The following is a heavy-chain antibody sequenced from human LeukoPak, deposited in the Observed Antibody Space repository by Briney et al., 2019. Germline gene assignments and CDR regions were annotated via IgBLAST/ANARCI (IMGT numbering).Heavy chain of an antibody. CDR2: ISGSGGST. CDR3: ARARSGYSYLIDY. V-gene: IGHV3-23*01. J-gene: IGHJ4*02. D-gene: IGHD5-18*01. Sequence: PGGSLRLSCAASGFTFSSYAMSWVRQAPGKGLEWVSAISGSGGSTYYADSVKGRFTISRDISRNTLYLQMNSLRAEDTAVYYCARARSGYSYLIDYWGQGTLVTVSS. CDR1: GFTFSSYA.